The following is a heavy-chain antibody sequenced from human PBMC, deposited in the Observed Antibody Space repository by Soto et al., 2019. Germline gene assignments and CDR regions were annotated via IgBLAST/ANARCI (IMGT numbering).Heavy chain of an antibody. Sequence: EVQLVQSGAEVKKPGESLKISCKGSGYSFISYRIGWVRQMHGKGLEWMGIIYPGASDTRYSPSFQCQVTISPDRSISTAYLQWSALKASDTAMYYCARQAGLDSALASIDYCGPGTLVTVAS. CDR2: IYPGASDT. CDR3: ARQAGLDSALASIDY. D-gene: IGHD5-18*01. J-gene: IGHJ4*02. CDR1: GYSFISYR. V-gene: IGHV5-51*01.